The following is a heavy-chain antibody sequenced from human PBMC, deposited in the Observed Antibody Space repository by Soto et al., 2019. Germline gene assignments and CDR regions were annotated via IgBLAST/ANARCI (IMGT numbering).Heavy chain of an antibody. CDR2: ITSDNYYI. CDR3: AFYSSGSYFLSFYFDS. J-gene: IGHJ4*02. CDR1: GFTFSSYS. Sequence: EVQLVESGGGLVKPGGSLRLSCAASGFTFSSYSMNWVRQAPGKGLEWVSSITSDNYYIYYADSVKGRFTISRDNAKNSLYLQMNSLRAEDTAVYYCAFYSSGSYFLSFYFDSWGQGTLVTVSS. V-gene: IGHV3-21*01. D-gene: IGHD3-10*01.